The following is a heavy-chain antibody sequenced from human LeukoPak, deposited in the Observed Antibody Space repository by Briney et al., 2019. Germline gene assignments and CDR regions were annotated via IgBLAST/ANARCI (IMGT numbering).Heavy chain of an antibody. J-gene: IGHJ5*02. D-gene: IGHD2-15*01. V-gene: IGHV1-18*01. Sequence: RASVKVSCKASGYTFTSYGISWVRQAPGQGLEWMGWISAYNGNTNYAQKLQGRVTMTTDTSTSTAYMELRSLRSDDTAVYYCARVAYCSGGSCYSGNWFDPWGQGTLVTVSS. CDR2: ISAYNGNT. CDR1: GYTFTSYG. CDR3: ARVAYCSGGSCYSGNWFDP.